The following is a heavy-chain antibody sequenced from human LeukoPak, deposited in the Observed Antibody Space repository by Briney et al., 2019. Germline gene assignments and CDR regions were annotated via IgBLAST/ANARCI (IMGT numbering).Heavy chain of an antibody. D-gene: IGHD6-19*01. CDR1: GGSVSSYY. J-gene: IGHJ4*02. CDR3: ARVASSGWSGGPFEY. Sequence: PSETLSLTCTVSGGSVSSYYWSWIRQPPGKGLEWIGYIHYSGSTKYNPSLKSRVSISLDTSKNQFSLKVNSVTAADTAVYYCARVASSGWSGGPFEYWGQGSLVTVSS. V-gene: IGHV4-59*02. CDR2: IHYSGST.